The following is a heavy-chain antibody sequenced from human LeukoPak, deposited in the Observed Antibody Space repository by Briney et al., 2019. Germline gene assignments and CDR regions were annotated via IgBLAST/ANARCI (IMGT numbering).Heavy chain of an antibody. CDR3: ARNSQVRGVFDY. CDR2: INPSGGST. V-gene: IGHV1-46*01. J-gene: IGHJ4*02. CDR1: GHTFSAYY. Sequence: ASVKVSCKSSGHTFSAYYMHWVRQAPGQGLEWMGIINPSGGSTSYAQKFQGRVTMTRDTSTSTVYMELSSLRSEDTAVYYCARNSQVRGVFDYRGQGTLVTVSS. D-gene: IGHD3-10*01.